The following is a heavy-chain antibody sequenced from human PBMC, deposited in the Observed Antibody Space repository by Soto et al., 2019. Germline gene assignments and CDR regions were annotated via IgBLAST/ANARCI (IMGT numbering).Heavy chain of an antibody. CDR3: ARVFCTNGVCYNPEKNWFDP. D-gene: IGHD2-8*01. CDR1: GGTFSSYA. V-gene: IGHV1-69*13. CDR2: IIPIFGTA. J-gene: IGHJ5*02. Sequence: ASVKVSCKASGGTFSSYAISWVRQAPGQGLEWMGGIIPIFGTANYAQKFQGRVTITADESTSTAYMELSSLRSEDTAVYYFARVFCTNGVCYNPEKNWFDPWGQGTLVTVSS.